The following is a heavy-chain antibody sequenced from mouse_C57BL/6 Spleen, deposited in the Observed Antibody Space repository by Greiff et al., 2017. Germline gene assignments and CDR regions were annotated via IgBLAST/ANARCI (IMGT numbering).Heavy chain of an antibody. J-gene: IGHJ2*01. D-gene: IGHD3-1*01. CDR1: GYAFSSYW. CDR2: IYPGDGDT. V-gene: IGHV1-80*01. Sequence: VQGVESGAELVKPGASVKISCKASGYAFSSYWMNWVKQRPGKGLEWIGQIYPGDGDTNYNGKFKGKATLTADKSSSTAYMQLSSLTSEDSAVYFCARNPQGLYFDYWGQGTTLTVSS. CDR3: ARNPQGLYFDY.